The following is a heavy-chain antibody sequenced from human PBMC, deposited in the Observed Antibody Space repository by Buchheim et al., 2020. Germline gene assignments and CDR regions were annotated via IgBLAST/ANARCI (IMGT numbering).Heavy chain of an antibody. D-gene: IGHD4-17*01. CDR2: IYSGGST. CDR3: ARATHVYGDYEGYFDY. V-gene: IGHV3-66*01. CDR1: GFTVSSNY. Sequence: EVQLVESGRGLVQPGGSLRLSCAASGFTVSSNYMSWVRQAPGKGLEWVSVIYSGGSTYYADSVKGRFTISRDNSKNTLYLQMNSLRAEDTAVYYCARATHVYGDYEGYFDYWGQGTL. J-gene: IGHJ4*02.